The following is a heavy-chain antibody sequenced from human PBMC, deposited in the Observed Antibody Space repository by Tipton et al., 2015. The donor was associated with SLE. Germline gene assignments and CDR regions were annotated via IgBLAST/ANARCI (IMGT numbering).Heavy chain of an antibody. CDR3: SVSTGDRLYYYYYMDV. CDR1: GFTFSSYA. Sequence: GSLRLSCAASGFTFSSYAMHWARQAPGKGLVWVSRINSDGSSTSYADSVKGRFTISRDNAKNSLYLQMNSLRAEDTALYYCSVSTGDRLYYYYYMDVWGKGTTVTASS. CDR2: INSDGSST. V-gene: IGHV3-74*01. J-gene: IGHJ6*03. D-gene: IGHD7-27*01.